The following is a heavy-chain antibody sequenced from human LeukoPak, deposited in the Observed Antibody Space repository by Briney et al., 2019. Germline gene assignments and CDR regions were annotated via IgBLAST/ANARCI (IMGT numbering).Heavy chain of an antibody. CDR1: GYSFTSYW. D-gene: IGHD6-13*01. CDR2: IYPGDSDT. CDR3: ARGHVAAAEYYYYGMDV. V-gene: IGHV5-51*01. J-gene: IGHJ6*02. Sequence: HGESLKISCKGSGYSFTSYWIGWVRQMPGKGLEWMGTIYPGDSDTRYSPSFQGQVTISADKSISTAYLQWSSLKASDTAMYYCARGHVAAAEYYYYGMDVWGQGTTVTVSS.